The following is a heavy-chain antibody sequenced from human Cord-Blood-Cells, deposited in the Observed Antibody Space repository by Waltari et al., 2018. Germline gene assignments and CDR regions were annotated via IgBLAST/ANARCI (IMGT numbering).Heavy chain of an antibody. CDR2: INLSGST. J-gene: IGHJ3*02. V-gene: IGHV4-34*01. CDR1: GGSFSGYY. CDR3: ARGGGAARDDAFDI. Sequence: QVQLQQWGAGLLKPSETLSLTCAVYGGSFSGYYWSWIRQPPGKGLEWIGEINLSGSTNYNPSLKSRVTISVDTSKNQFSLKLSSVTAADTAVYYCARGGGAARDDAFDIWGQGTMVTVSS. D-gene: IGHD6-6*01.